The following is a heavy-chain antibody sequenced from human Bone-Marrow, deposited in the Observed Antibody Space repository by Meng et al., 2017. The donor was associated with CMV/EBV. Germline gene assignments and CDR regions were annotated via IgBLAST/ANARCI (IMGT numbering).Heavy chain of an antibody. D-gene: IGHD3-16*02. CDR3: ASDQHPNMITFGGVIVNTGYFDY. Sequence: GESLKISCAASGFTVSSNYMSWVRQAPGKGLEWVSVIYSGGSTYYADSVKGRFTISRDNSKNTLYLQMNSLRAEDTAVYYCASDQHPNMITFGGVIVNTGYFDYWGQGTLVTVSS. V-gene: IGHV3-53*05. CDR2: IYSGGST. CDR1: GFTVSSNY. J-gene: IGHJ4*02.